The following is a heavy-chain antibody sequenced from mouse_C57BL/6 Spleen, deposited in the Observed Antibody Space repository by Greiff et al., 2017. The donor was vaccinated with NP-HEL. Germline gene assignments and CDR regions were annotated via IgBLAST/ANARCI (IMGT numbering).Heavy chain of an antibody. D-gene: IGHD3-1*01. V-gene: IGHV1-69*01. J-gene: IGHJ2*01. CDR2: IDPSDSYT. CDR1: GYTFTSYW. CDR3: ARARPFDY. Sequence: VKLQQPGAELVMPGASVKLSCKASGYTFTSYWMHWVKQRPGQGLEWIGEIDPSDSYTNYNQKVKGKSTLTVDKSSSTAYMQLSSLTSEDSAVYYCARARPFDYWGQGTTLTVSS.